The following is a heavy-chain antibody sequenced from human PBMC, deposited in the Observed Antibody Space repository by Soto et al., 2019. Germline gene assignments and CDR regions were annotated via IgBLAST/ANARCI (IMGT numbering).Heavy chain of an antibody. V-gene: IGHV4-59*01. CDR3: ARNHAYAFVDY. Sequence: QVQLQESGPGLVKPSETLSLTCTVSGGSISTYFWSWIRQPPGKGLEWIGYIDYSGSTNYNPSLKSRLAISVDTSKNQFSLKLSSVTAADTAVYYCARNHAYAFVDYWGQGTLVTVSS. J-gene: IGHJ4*02. CDR2: IDYSGST. D-gene: IGHD3-3*02. CDR1: GGSISTYF.